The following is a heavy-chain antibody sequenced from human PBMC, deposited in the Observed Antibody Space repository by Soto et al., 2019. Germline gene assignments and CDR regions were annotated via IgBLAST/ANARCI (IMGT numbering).Heavy chain of an antibody. Sequence: PGGSLRLSCVASGFTLSTYWVHWVRQAPGKGLVWVSRINRDGSTTTYADSVKGRFTISRDNAKNTLYLQMNSLRAEDTAVYYCARDLTGPFDDWGQGTLVTVS. V-gene: IGHV3-74*01. J-gene: IGHJ4*02. CDR2: INRDGSTT. CDR3: ARDLTGPFDD. CDR1: GFTLSTYW. D-gene: IGHD1-20*01.